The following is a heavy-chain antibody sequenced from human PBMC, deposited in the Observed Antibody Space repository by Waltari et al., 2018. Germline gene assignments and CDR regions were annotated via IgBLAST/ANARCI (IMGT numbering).Heavy chain of an antibody. J-gene: IGHJ6*02. V-gene: IGHV3-23*01. CDR2: SGSTVVPGIT. CDR3: AKRLWSGYYPGGAAMDV. D-gene: IGHD3-3*01. Sequence: EVQLLESGGGLVQPGESLRISCAASGFIFSNYGMAWFRQAPGKGHERVSASGSTVVPGITFFADPLKGQFTISRDASKNTLYLQMNTLRAEDTAVYYCAKRLWSGYYPGGAAMDVWGQGTTVTVSS. CDR1: GFIFSNYG.